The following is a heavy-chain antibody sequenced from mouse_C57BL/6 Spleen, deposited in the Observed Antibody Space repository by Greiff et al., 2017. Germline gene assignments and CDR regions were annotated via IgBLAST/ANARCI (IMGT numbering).Heavy chain of an antibody. CDR2: IDPSDSYT. CDR1: GYTFTSYW. CDR3: ARSSPSSYGFAY. Sequence: QVQLQQPGAELVMPGASVKLSRKASGYTFTSYWMHWVKQRPGQGLEWIGEIDPSDSYTNYNQKFKGKSTLTVDKSSSTAYMQLSSLTSEDSAVYYCARSSPSSYGFAYWGQGTLVTVSA. D-gene: IGHD1-1*01. V-gene: IGHV1-69*01. J-gene: IGHJ3*01.